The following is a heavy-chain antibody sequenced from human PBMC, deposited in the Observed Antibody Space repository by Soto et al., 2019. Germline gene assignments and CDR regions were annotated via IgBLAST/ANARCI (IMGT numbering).Heavy chain of an antibody. CDR1: GDSVSSNSAA. J-gene: IGHJ4*02. Sequence: SQTLSLTCAISGDSVSSNSAAWNWIGQSPSRGLEWLGRTYYRSKWYNDYAVSVKSRITINPDTSKNQFSLQLNSVTPEDTAVYYCAREGFSGYYDSSGYCQDWGQGXLVTVYS. V-gene: IGHV6-1*01. D-gene: IGHD3-22*01. CDR2: TYYRSKWYN. CDR3: AREGFSGYYDSSGYCQD.